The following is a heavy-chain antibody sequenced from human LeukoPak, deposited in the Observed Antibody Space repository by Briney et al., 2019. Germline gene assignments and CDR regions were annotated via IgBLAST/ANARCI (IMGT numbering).Heavy chain of an antibody. CDR3: TTAGYCSSTSCHTYYYYYYMDV. D-gene: IGHD2-2*01. V-gene: IGHV3-15*01. Sequence: GGSLRISCAASGLTFSNAWMSWVRQAPGKGLEWVGRIKSKTDGGTTDYAAPVKGRFTISRDDSKNTLYLQMNSLKTEDTAVYYCTTAGYCSSTSCHTYYYYYYMDVWGKGTTVTVSS. CDR2: IKSKTDGGTT. J-gene: IGHJ6*03. CDR1: GLTFSNAW.